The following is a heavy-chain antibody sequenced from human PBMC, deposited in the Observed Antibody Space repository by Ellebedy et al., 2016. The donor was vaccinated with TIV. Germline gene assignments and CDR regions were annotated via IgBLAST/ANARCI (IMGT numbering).Heavy chain of an antibody. Sequence: PGGSLRLSCAASGFTFSSYAMSWVRQAPGKGLEWVSGISDSGGSTYYADSVKGRFTISRDSSKNTLYLQMNSLRAEDTAVYYCAKGDLISNDYWGQGTLVTVSS. CDR1: GFTFSSYA. J-gene: IGHJ4*02. D-gene: IGHD2-15*01. CDR2: ISDSGGST. V-gene: IGHV3-23*01. CDR3: AKGDLISNDY.